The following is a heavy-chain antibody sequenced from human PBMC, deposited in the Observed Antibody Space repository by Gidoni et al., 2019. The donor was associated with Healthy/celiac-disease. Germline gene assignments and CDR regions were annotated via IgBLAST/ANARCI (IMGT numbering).Heavy chain of an antibody. D-gene: IGHD2-15*01. V-gene: IGHV4-39*01. J-gene: IGHJ6*02. CDR1: GRSLSSLRSS. CDR3: ARQYCSGGSCYYYYYGRDV. Sequence: QLPLQESAPGLVTPSATLSLTCTVPGRSLSSLRSSWGWNRQPPGKGLEWIGSIYYSGSTYYNPSLKSRVTISVDTDKNQFSLKRSSGTAADTAGYYCARQYCSGGSCYYYYYGRDVWGQGTTVTVSS. CDR2: IYYSGST.